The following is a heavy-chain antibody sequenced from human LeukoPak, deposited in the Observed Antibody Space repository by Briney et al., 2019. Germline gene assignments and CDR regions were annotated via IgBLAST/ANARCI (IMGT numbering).Heavy chain of an antibody. V-gene: IGHV1-69*06. Sequence: ASVKVSCKASGYTFISYYMHWVRQAPGQGLEWMGGIIPMFGTAKYAQKFQGRVTITADKSTSTAYMELSSLRSEDTAVYYCASGTTDIVVVPATLRNYYFDYWGQGTLVTVSS. D-gene: IGHD2-2*01. CDR1: GYTFISYY. CDR3: ASGTTDIVVVPATLRNYYFDY. CDR2: IIPMFGTA. J-gene: IGHJ4*02.